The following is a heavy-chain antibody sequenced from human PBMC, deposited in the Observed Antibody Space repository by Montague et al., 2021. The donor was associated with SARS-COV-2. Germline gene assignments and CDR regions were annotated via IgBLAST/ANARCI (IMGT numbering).Heavy chain of an antibody. CDR1: GGSITNNIDY. Sequence: ETLSLTCTVSGGSITNNIDYWAWIRQPPGKGLEWIGSIYYTGNTYYNPSLKSRVTISVVTSKNHFTLKLSSVTAAETAVYYCARLKRYFDSSGSPSAFDFWGQGTKVTVSS. CDR2: IYYTGNT. CDR3: ARLKRYFDSSGSPSAFDF. D-gene: IGHD3-22*01. V-gene: IGHV4-39*02. J-gene: IGHJ3*01.